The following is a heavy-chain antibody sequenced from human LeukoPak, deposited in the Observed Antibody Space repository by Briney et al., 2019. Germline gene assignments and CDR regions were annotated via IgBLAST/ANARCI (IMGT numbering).Heavy chain of an antibody. D-gene: IGHD1-20*01. CDR3: ARGANYNWDS. J-gene: IGHJ4*02. CDR1: GDSISSHKW. CDR2: IYHSGST. Sequence: SGTLSLTCTVSGDSISSHKWWWCWVRQPPGKSLEWIGEIYHSGSTSYNPSLKSRVTISADMSKNQFSLSLTSVTAADTAVYYCARGANYNWDSWGQGTLVTVSS. V-gene: IGHV4-4*02.